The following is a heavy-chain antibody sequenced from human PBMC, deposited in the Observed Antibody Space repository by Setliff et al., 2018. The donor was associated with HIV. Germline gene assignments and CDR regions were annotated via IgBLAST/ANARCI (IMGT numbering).Heavy chain of an antibody. CDR2: VSYGGTNT. CDR3: VRVAGFSSSWFAY. D-gene: IGHD6-13*01. CDR1: GFTFSSYA. J-gene: IGHJ5*01. Sequence: PGGSLRLSCAASGFTFSSYAMHWVRQAPGKGLEWVAVVSYGGTNTYYADSVKGRFIISRDNARNTLYLEMNSLRVEDAAMYYCVRVAGFSSSWFAYWGQGTLVTVSS. V-gene: IGHV3-30*04.